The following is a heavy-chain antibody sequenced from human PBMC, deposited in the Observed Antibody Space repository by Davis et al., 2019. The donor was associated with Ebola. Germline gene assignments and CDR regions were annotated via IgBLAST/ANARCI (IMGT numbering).Heavy chain of an antibody. CDR3: ARNYGGGTYDTFDI. V-gene: IGHV1-69*13. CDR2: MNPNSGNT. Sequence: SVKVSCKASGGTFSSYAISWVRQATGQGLEWMGWMNPNSGNTAYAQKFQGRVTITADESTSTAYMELRSLRSDDTAVYYCARNYGGGTYDTFDIWGQGTVVTVSS. CDR1: GGTFSSYA. D-gene: IGHD4-23*01. J-gene: IGHJ3*02.